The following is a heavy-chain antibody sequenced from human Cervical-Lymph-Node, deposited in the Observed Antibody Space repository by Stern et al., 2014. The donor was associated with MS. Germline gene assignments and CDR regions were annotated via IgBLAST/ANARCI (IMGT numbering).Heavy chain of an antibody. CDR1: GFIFRNYA. V-gene: IGHV3-30*04. J-gene: IGHJ4*02. D-gene: IGHD1-26*01. CDR3: AKGGSGSYLD. Sequence: VQLVESGGGVVQPGRSLRLSCAASGFIFRNYAAHWVRQPPGKGLEWVAIISFDGRDKYYTDSVKGRFTVSRDNSKNRLYLEMNSLRIEDTAVYYCAKGGSGSYLDWGQGSLVTVSS. CDR2: ISFDGRDK.